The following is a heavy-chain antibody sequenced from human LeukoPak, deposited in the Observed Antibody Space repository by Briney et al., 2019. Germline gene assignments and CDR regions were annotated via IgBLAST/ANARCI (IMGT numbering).Heavy chain of an antibody. CDR1: GFTFRNYG. V-gene: IGHV3-33*01. D-gene: IGHD6-19*01. CDR3: ARGAYSSGWAYFDH. J-gene: IGHJ4*02. Sequence: PGGSLRLSCAASGFTFRNYGMHWVRQAPGKGLEWVALIWYDGSNTYYADSVKGRFTISRDNAKNSLYLHMDSLRAEDTAVYYCARGAYSSGWAYFDHWGQGTLVTVSS. CDR2: IWYDGSNT.